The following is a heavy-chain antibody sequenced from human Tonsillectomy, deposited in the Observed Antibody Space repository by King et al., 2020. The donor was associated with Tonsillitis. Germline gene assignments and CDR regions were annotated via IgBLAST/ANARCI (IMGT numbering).Heavy chain of an antibody. J-gene: IGHJ4*02. D-gene: IGHD3-16*01. CDR2: IKQNGGET. Sequence: VQLVESGGDLVQPGGSLRLSCAASAFTFSTYWMSWVRQAPGKGLEWVANIKQNGGETYYVASVKGRFTISRDNAKNSPYLQMNSLRAGDTAVYYCARLGEYFDNVLGSSSEDYFDYWGQGTLVTVSS. CDR3: ARLGEYFDNVLGSSSEDYFDY. CDR1: AFTFSTYW. V-gene: IGHV3-7*01.